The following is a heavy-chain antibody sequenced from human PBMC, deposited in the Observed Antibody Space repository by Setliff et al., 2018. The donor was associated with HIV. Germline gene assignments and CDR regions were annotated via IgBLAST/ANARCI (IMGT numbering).Heavy chain of an antibody. CDR1: GFSFKSAW. J-gene: IGHJ4*02. CDR3: ASGALLPTIDY. V-gene: IGHV3-15*01. D-gene: IGHD3-10*01. CDR2: IKAKVVGATT. Sequence: PGGSLRLSCAASGFSFKSAWMSWVRQAPGKGLEWVGHIKAKVVGATTDYSAPVRDRFTISRDIAKSSLYLQLDSLSVEDTAVYYCASGALLPTIDYWGRGTLVTVSS.